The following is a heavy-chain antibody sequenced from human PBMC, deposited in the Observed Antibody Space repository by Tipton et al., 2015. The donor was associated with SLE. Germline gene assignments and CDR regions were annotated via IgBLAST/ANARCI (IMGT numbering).Heavy chain of an antibody. CDR1: GGSFSGYY. CDR3: ARGFAAVCSGGSCYSDYFDY. V-gene: IGHV4-34*01. J-gene: IGHJ4*02. CDR2: INHSGST. D-gene: IGHD2-15*01. Sequence: TLSLTCAVYGGSFSGYYWSWIRQPPGKGLEWIGEINHSGSTNYNPSLKSRVTISVDTSKNQFSLKLSSVTAADTAVYYCARGFAAVCSGGSCYSDYFDYWGQGTLVTVSP.